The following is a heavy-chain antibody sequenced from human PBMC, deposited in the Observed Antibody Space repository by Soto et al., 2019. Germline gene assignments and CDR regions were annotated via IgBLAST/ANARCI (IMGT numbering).Heavy chain of an antibody. D-gene: IGHD3-22*01. CDR2: IYNSGST. CDR3: ARGQYYYDSSGYLNPSYYFDY. CDR1: GGSISSYY. V-gene: IGHV4-59*01. J-gene: IGHJ4*02. Sequence: QVQLQESGPGLVKPSETLSLTCTVSGGSISSYYWSWIRQPPGKGLEWIGYIYNSGSTNYNPSLKSRVTVSVDTSTNQFSRKLSSVTAADTAVYYCARGQYYYDSSGYLNPSYYFDYWGQGTLVTVSS.